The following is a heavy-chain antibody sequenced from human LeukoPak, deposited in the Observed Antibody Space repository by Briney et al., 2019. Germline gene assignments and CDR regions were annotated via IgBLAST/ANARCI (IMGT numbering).Heavy chain of an antibody. J-gene: IGHJ4*02. D-gene: IGHD3-22*01. CDR2: ISYDGSNK. CDR3: AKDLFRGDYYDSSGYYPVY. Sequence: HGGPLRLSCAASGFTFSSYGMHWVRQAPGKGLEWVAVISYDGSNKYYAGSVKGRFTISRDNSKNTLYLQMNSLRAEDTAVYYCAKDLFRGDYYDSSGYYPVYWGQGTLVTVSS. CDR1: GFTFSSYG. V-gene: IGHV3-30*18.